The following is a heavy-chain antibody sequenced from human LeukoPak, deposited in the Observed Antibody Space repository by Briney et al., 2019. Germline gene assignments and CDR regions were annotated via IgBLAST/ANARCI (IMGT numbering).Heavy chain of an antibody. CDR3: ARELSAAAPYYMDV. V-gene: IGHV1-69*16. Sequence: SVKVSFKASGGTFGGYTISWVRQAPGQGLEWMGGIIPMLRSSTYAQSFQGRLTITTDESTTTVHMELRSLRSEDTAVYYCARELSAAAPYYMDVWGKGTTVTVSS. J-gene: IGHJ6*03. CDR1: GGTFGGYT. D-gene: IGHD6-25*01. CDR2: IIPMLRSS.